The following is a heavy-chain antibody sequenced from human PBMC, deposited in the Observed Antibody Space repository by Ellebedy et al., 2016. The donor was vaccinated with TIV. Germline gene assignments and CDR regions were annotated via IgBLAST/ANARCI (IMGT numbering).Heavy chain of an antibody. CDR3: AGVTRLSGWQQIDY. Sequence: GESLKISCAASGFTFSSYDMHWVRQATGKGLEWVSAITTAGDSFYSGSVKGRFIISRENAKNSLYLQMNSLRAGDTAVYYCAGVTRLSGWQQIDYWGQGTLVTVSS. CDR1: GFTFSSYD. V-gene: IGHV3-13*01. CDR2: ITTAGDS. D-gene: IGHD6-19*01. J-gene: IGHJ4*02.